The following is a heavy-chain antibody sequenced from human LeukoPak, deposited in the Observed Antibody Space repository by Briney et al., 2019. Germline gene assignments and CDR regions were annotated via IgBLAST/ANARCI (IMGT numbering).Heavy chain of an antibody. CDR3: ARGGLPMYGSSWYGVSYFDY. V-gene: IGHV3-48*03. J-gene: IGHJ4*02. CDR1: GFTFSSYE. D-gene: IGHD6-13*01. Sequence: GGSLRLSCAASGFTFSSYEMNWVRQAPGKGLEWVSYISSSGSTIYYADSVKGRFTISRDNAKNSLYLQMNSLRAEDTAVYYCARGGLPMYGSSWYGVSYFDYWGQGTLVTVSS. CDR2: ISSSGSTI.